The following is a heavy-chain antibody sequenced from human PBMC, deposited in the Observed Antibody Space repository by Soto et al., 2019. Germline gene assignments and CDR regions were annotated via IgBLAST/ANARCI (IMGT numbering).Heavy chain of an antibody. CDR3: ARDVVVAATGWFVS. V-gene: IGHV1-69*12. CDR2: IIPIFGRA. CDR1: GGTFSSYA. J-gene: IGHJ5*01. Sequence: QVQLVQSGAGVKKPGSSVKVSCKASGGTFSSYAISWVRQAPGQGLEWMGGIIPIFGRANYAQKFQGRGTLTADESTSTAYMERSSLRSEATAVYYCARDVVVAATGWFVSWGQGTLVTVSS. D-gene: IGHD2-15*01.